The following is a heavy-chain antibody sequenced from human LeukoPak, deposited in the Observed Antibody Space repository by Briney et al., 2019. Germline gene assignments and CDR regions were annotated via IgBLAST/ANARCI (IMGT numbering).Heavy chain of an antibody. CDR2: ISGSGGTT. D-gene: IGHD1-26*01. CDR3: AKTGATGGSYYYYFMDV. V-gene: IGHV3-23*01. J-gene: IGHJ6*03. Sequence: PGGSLRLSCAAPGFTFSSYGMSWVRQAPGKGLEWVSAISGSGGTTYYADSVKGRYTISRDNAKNTLYLQMNSLRAEDTAVYYCAKTGATGGSYYYYFMDVWGKGTTVTISS. CDR1: GFTFSSYG.